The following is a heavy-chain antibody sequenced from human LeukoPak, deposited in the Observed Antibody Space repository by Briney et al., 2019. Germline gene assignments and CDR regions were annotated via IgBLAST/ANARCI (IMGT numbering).Heavy chain of an antibody. CDR1: GFTFRSYG. V-gene: IGHV3-33*01. Sequence: GGSLRLSCAASGFTFRSYGMHWVRQAPGKGLEWVAVIWYDGSNKYYADSVKGRFTISRDNSKSTLYLQMNSLRAEDTAVYYCARNRLSVTDYWGQGTLVTVSS. CDR2: IWYDGSNK. D-gene: IGHD2/OR15-2a*01. CDR3: ARNRLSVTDY. J-gene: IGHJ4*02.